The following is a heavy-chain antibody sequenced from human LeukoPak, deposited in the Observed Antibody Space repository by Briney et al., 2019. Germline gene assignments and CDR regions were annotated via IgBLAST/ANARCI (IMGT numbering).Heavy chain of an antibody. D-gene: IGHD2-15*01. CDR1: GYNFTNYW. J-gene: IGHJ4*02. CDR3: ARSSVEVAAQIDY. CDR2: IYPGDSDT. Sequence: GESLKISCKGSGYNFTNYWIGWVRQMPGKGLGWMGIIYPGDSDTRYSPSSQGQVTISADKSIRTAYLQWSSLKASDTAMYYCARSSVEVAAQIDYWGQGTLVTVSS. V-gene: IGHV5-51*01.